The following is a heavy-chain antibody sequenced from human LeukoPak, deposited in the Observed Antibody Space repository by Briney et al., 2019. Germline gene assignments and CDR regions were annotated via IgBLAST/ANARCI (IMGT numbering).Heavy chain of an antibody. CDR2: ISSTSSTI. CDR3: AREWGV. CDR1: EFIVSINY. Sequence: GGSLRLSCAASEFIVSINYMTWVRQAPGKGLEWLSHISSTSSTIKYADSVKGRFTISRDNAENSVYLQMHSLRVEDTAVYYCAREWGVWGKGTTVTVSS. J-gene: IGHJ6*04. D-gene: IGHD1-26*01. V-gene: IGHV3-48*01.